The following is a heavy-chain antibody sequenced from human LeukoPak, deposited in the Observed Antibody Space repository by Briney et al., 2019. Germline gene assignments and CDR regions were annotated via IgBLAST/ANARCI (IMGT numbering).Heavy chain of an antibody. CDR1: GYSFTSYW. CDR3: ARRDGYCSSTSCYADYCYGMDV. D-gene: IGHD2-2*01. Sequence: GESLKISCKGSGYSFTSYWIGWVRQMPWKGLEWMGIIYPGDSDTTYSPSFQGQVTISAHKSISTAYLQWSSLKASDTAMYYCARRDGYCSSTSCYADYCYGMDVWGQGTTVTVSS. J-gene: IGHJ6*02. CDR2: IYPGDSDT. V-gene: IGHV5-51*01.